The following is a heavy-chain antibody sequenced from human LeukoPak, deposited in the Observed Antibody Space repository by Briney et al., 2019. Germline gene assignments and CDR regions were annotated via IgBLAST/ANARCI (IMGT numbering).Heavy chain of an antibody. Sequence: GGSLRLSCVASGFTFSGHWMSWVRQAPGKGLEWVAVIWYDGSIKYYADSVKGRFTISRDNSKNTLYLHMNSLRAEDTAVYYCARDGRYCRGGSCYSDYYYYYMDVWGKGTTVTVSS. CDR1: GFTFSGHW. CDR2: IWYDGSIK. D-gene: IGHD2-15*01. V-gene: IGHV3-33*01. CDR3: ARDGRYCRGGSCYSDYYYYYMDV. J-gene: IGHJ6*03.